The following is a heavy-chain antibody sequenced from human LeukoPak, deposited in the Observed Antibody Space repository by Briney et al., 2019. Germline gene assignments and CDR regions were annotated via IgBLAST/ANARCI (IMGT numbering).Heavy chain of an antibody. D-gene: IGHD6-13*01. J-gene: IGHJ4*02. CDR3: ARGRSSSWYYIDY. Sequence: GGSLRLSCAASGFIFSDHYMDWVRQAPGKGLEWVGRTRNKANSYTTEYAASVKGRFTISRDDSKNSLYLQMNSLKTEDTAVYYCARGRSSSWYYIDYWGQGTLVTVSS. V-gene: IGHV3-72*01. CDR1: GFIFSDHY. CDR2: TRNKANSYTT.